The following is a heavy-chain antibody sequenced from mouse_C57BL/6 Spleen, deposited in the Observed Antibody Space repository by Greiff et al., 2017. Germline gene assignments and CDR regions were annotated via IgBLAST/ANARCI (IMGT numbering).Heavy chain of an antibody. CDR3: ARWAAQAGYFGY. V-gene: IGHV1-18*01. D-gene: IGHD3-2*02. J-gene: IGHJ2*01. CDR2: INPNNGGT. Sequence: VQLQQSGPELVKPGASVKISCKASGYTFTDYYMDWVKQSHGQSLEWIGDINPNNGGTIYNQKFKGKATLTVDKSSSTAYMELRSLTSEDTAVYYCARWAAQAGYFGYWGQGTTLAVSS. CDR1: GYTFTDYY.